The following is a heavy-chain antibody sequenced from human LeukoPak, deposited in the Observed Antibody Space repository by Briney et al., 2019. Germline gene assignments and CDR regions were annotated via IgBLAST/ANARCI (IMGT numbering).Heavy chain of an antibody. CDR1: RFTFSNYA. CDR3: AKDQAGYYDSSGYYDY. J-gene: IGHJ4*02. CDR2: ISYDGSNK. D-gene: IGHD3-22*01. Sequence: GGSLRLSCAVSRFTFSNYAMYWVRQAPGKGLEWVAVISYDGSNKYYADSVKGRFTISRDNSKNTLYLQMNSLRAEDTAVYYCAKDQAGYYDSSGYYDYWGQGTLVTVSS. V-gene: IGHV3-30*04.